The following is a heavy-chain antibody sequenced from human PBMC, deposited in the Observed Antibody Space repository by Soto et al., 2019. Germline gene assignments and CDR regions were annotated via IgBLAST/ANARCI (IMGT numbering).Heavy chain of an antibody. J-gene: IGHJ4*02. CDR2: IYYSGST. D-gene: IGHD3-3*01. CDR3: ARGAHVGGYYYDY. V-gene: IGHV4-61*01. CDR1: GGSVSSGSYY. Sequence: PSETLSLTCTVSGGSVSSGSYYWSWIRQPPGKGLEWIGYIYYSGSTNYNPSLKSRVTISVDTSKNQFSLKLSSVTAADTAVYYCARGAHVGGYYYDYWGQGTLVTVSS.